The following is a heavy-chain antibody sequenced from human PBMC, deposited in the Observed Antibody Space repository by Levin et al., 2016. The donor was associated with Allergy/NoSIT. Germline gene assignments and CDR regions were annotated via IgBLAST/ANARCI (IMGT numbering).Heavy chain of an antibody. D-gene: IGHD1-26*01. V-gene: IGHV4-59*01. Sequence: WIRQPPGKGLEWIGYIYYSGSTNYNPSLKSRVTISVDTSKNQFSLKLSSVTAADTAVYYCASGIVGAMTVGGDYYYYGMDVWGQGTTVTVSS. CDR2: IYYSGST. J-gene: IGHJ6*02. CDR3: ASGIVGAMTVGGDYYYYGMDV.